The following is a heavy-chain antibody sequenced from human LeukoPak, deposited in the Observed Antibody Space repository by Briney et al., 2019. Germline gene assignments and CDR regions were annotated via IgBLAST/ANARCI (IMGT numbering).Heavy chain of an antibody. V-gene: IGHV4-38-2*01. CDR1: GYSISSGYY. CDR3: ARSPMTTLRYFDY. J-gene: IGHJ4*02. D-gene: IGHD4-17*01. Sequence: NPSETLSLTCAVSGYSISSGYYWGWIRQPPGKGLEWIGSIYHSGSTYYTPSLKSRVTISVDTSKNKFSLKLSSVPAADTAVYYCARSPMTTLRYFDYWGQGPLVTVSS. CDR2: IYHSGST.